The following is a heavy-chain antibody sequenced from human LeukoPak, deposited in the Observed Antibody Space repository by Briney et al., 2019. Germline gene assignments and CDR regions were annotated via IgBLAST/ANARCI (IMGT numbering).Heavy chain of an antibody. Sequence: SETLSLTCTVSGYSISSGYYWGWIRQPPGKGLEWIGSIYHSGGTYYNPSLKSRVTISVDTSKNQFSLKLSSVTAADTAVYYCARETADSGFDYWGQGTLVTVSS. J-gene: IGHJ4*02. D-gene: IGHD1-14*01. CDR2: IYHSGGT. CDR1: GYSISSGYY. CDR3: ARETADSGFDY. V-gene: IGHV4-38-2*02.